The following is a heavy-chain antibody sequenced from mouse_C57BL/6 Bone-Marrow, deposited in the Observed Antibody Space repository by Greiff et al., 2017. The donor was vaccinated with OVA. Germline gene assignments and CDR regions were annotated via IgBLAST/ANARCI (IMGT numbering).Heavy chain of an antibody. V-gene: IGHV1-64*01. Sequence: VQLQQPGAELVKPGASVKLSCKASGYTFTSYWMHWVKQRPGQGLEWIGMIHPNSGSTNYNEKFKSKATLTVDKSSSTAYMQLSSLTSEDSAVYYCGEGYGNYEGFAYWGQGTLVTVSA. CDR1: GYTFTSYW. J-gene: IGHJ3*01. CDR3: GEGYGNYEGFAY. D-gene: IGHD2-10*02. CDR2: IHPNSGST.